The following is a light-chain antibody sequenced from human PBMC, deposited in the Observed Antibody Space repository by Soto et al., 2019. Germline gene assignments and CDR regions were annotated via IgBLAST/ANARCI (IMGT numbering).Light chain of an antibody. CDR1: QSVVTSY. CDR2: GAS. J-gene: IGKJ1*01. CDR3: QHYGSSRT. Sequence: EIVLTHSPGTLSLSPGERATLSCRASQSVVTSYLAWYQQKPGQAPRLLIYGASNRATGIPDRFSGSGSGPDFTLTISRLEPEDLAVYYCQHYGSSRTFGQGTKV. V-gene: IGKV3-20*01.